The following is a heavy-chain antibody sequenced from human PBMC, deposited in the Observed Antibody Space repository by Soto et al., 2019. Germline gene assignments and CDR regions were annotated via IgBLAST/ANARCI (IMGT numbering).Heavy chain of an antibody. Sequence: QVQLVQSGAEVKRPGASVKVSCKASGYTFSSHDIIWVRQPAGQGLEWMGWMNPLKGLSKTTYLPHFRARVVMTRDTFLSTASLELSGLRSDDTAVYFCARGATADYDFWANSRGDWLDLWGQGTLLTVSS. D-gene: IGHD3-3*01. CDR3: ARGATADYDFWANSRGDWLDL. CDR2: MNPLKGLSKT. CDR1: GYTFSSHD. J-gene: IGHJ5*02. V-gene: IGHV1-8*01.